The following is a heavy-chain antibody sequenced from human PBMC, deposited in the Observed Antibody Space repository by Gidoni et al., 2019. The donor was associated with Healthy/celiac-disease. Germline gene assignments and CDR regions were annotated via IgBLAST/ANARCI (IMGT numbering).Heavy chain of an antibody. CDR1: GFTFSSYR. CDR2: ISSSSSYI. D-gene: IGHD3-22*01. CDR3: ARAHINYYDSSGIFDY. Sequence: EVQLVESGGGMVKPGGSLRLSCAASGFTFSSYRMNWVRQAPGKGLEGVSSISSSSSYIYYADSVKGRFTISRDNAKNSLYLQMNSLRSEDTAVYCCARAHINYYDSSGIFDYWGQGTLVTVSS. J-gene: IGHJ4*02. V-gene: IGHV3-21*01.